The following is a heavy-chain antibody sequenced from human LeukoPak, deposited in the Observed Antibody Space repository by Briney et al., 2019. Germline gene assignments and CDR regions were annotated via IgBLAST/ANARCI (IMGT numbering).Heavy chain of an antibody. J-gene: IGHJ4*02. Sequence: SGSTLVKPTQTLTLTCTFSGLSLSTSGVGVGWIRQPPGKALEWLALIYWNDDKRYSPSLKSRLTITKDTSKNQVVLTMTNMDPVDTATYYCAYYYDSSGYYYESDYFDYWGQGTLVTVSS. CDR2: IYWNDDK. V-gene: IGHV2-5*01. CDR3: AYYYDSSGYYYESDYFDY. D-gene: IGHD3-22*01. CDR1: GLSLSTSGVG.